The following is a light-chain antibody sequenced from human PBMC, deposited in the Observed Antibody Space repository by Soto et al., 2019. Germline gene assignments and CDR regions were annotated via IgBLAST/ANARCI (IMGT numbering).Light chain of an antibody. Sequence: EIVLTQSPGTLSLSPGERATLSCRASQSVSSSYLAWYQQKPGQAPRLLIYDASRATGIPDRFSGGGSSTDFSPTITRLVPEDVAVYYCQHYGTSAMFGPGTKVEI. J-gene: IGKJ3*01. V-gene: IGKV3-20*01. CDR2: DAS. CDR3: QHYGTSAM. CDR1: QSVSSSY.